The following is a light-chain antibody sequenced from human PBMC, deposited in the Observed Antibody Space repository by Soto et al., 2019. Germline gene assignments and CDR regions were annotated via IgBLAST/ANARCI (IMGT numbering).Light chain of an antibody. J-gene: IGLJ2*01. CDR1: RGQSSYA. Sequence: QPVLTQSPSASASLGASAKLTGTRSRGQSSYAIAWHQQQPGKGPRYLLKLSSDDGHSKGDGIPDRFSGASSGAERYLTISSLQSEDEADYYCQTWDTGARVVFGGGTKLTVL. CDR2: LSSDDGH. CDR3: QTWDTGARVV. V-gene: IGLV4-69*01.